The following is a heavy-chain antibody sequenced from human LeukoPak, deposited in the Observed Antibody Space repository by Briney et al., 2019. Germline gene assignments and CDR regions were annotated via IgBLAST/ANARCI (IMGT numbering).Heavy chain of an antibody. CDR2: IYTSGST. CDR1: GGSISSGSYY. CDR3: ARDREVGAAGYYFDY. J-gene: IGHJ4*02. Sequence: SETLSLTCTVSGGSISSGSYYWSWIRQPAGKGLEWIGRIYTSGSTTYNSSLKSRVTISLDTSKNHFSLRLSSVTAADTAVYYCARDREVGAAGYYFDYWGQGTLVTVSS. D-gene: IGHD1-26*01. V-gene: IGHV4-61*02.